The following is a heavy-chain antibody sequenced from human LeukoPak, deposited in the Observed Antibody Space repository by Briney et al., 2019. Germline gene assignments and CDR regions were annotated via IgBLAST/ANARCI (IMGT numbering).Heavy chain of an antibody. V-gene: IGHV1-8*03. CDR2: MNPGSGDT. J-gene: IGHJ4*02. CDR3: ALISYCTSVTCYFLDY. Sequence: ASVKVSCKVSGYTLTELSMHWVRQATGQGLEWMGWMNPGSGDTAYSQKFQGRVTITRDTSITTAYMELSSLRSEDTAVYYCALISYCTSVTCYFLDYWGQGTLVTVSS. CDR1: GYTLTELS. D-gene: IGHD2-8*02.